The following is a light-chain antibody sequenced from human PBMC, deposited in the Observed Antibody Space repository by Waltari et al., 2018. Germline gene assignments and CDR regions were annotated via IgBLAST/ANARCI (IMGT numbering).Light chain of an antibody. CDR3: QSSDSSTGVV. J-gene: IGLJ2*01. CDR2: DAN. Sequence: KFMLTQPHSVSESPGKTVTISCTGSRGSIDTNHVQWYQQRPGSAPRTVIYDANRRPSGVPGRFSGSIDSSSNSASLAISGLKAEDEADYYCQSSDSSTGVVFGGGTKLTVL. CDR1: RGSIDTNH. V-gene: IGLV6-57*02.